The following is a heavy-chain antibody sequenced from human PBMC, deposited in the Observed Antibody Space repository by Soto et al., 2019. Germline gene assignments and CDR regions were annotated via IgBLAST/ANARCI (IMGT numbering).Heavy chain of an antibody. V-gene: IGHV3-74*01. CDR1: GFSFSSFF. CDR2: ISNDGTGT. J-gene: IGHJ5*02. Sequence: PGGSLRLSCEASGFSFSSFFMHWVRQGPGKGLEWVSRISNDGTGTTYADSVQGRFTVSRDNSKTTVYLQMNRLRPEDTAVYYCTRDNAYNWFDPWGQGALVTVPQ. D-gene: IGHD2-2*01. CDR3: TRDNAYNWFDP.